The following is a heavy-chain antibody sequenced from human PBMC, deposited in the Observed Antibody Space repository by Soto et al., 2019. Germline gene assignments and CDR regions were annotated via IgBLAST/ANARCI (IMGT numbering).Heavy chain of an antibody. D-gene: IGHD2-8*01. CDR2: IYYSGST. Sequence: LSLTCTVSGGSISSGGYYWSWIRQHPGKGLEWIGYIYYSGSTYYNPSLKSRVTISVDTSKNQFSLKLSSVTAADTAVYYCASILGYCTNGVCPDDAFDISGQGTIVTVSS. CDR1: GGSISSGGYY. CDR3: ASILGYCTNGVCPDDAFDI. V-gene: IGHV4-31*03. J-gene: IGHJ3*02.